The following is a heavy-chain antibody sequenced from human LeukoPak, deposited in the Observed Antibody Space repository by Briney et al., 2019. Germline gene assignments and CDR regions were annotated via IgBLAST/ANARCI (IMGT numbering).Heavy chain of an antibody. CDR3: AKEPPYYYGSGSYYKGFGAFDI. CDR1: GFTFSSYG. J-gene: IGHJ3*02. Sequence: GGSLRLSCAASGFTFSSYGMHWVRQAPGKGLEWVAFIRYDGSNKYYADSVKGRFTISRDNSKNTLYLQMNSLRAEDTAVYYCAKEPPYYYGSGSYYKGFGAFDIWGQGTMVNVSS. CDR2: IRYDGSNK. D-gene: IGHD3-10*01. V-gene: IGHV3-30*02.